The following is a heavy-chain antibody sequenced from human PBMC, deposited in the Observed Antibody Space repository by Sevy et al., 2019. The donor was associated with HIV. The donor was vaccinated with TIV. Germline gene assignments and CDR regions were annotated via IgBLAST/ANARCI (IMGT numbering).Heavy chain of an antibody. CDR3: ARGSDLVATIFDF. CDR2: MNPNTGDT. CDR1: GNTLIGYY. V-gene: IGHV1-2*02. D-gene: IGHD5-12*01. J-gene: IGHJ4*02. Sequence: ASVKVSCKASGNTLIGYYFHWVRQAPGQGLEWMGWMNPNTGDTKYAQKLQGRVTMTRDTSVRTAYIQLSSLRSDDTALYYCARGSDLVATIFDFWGQGTLVTVSS.